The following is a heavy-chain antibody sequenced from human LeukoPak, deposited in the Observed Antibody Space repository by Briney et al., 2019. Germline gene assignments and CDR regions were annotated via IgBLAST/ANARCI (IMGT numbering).Heavy chain of an antibody. Sequence: PGGSLRLSCAASGFTFSSYEMNWVRQAPGKGLEWVSYISSSGSTIYYADSVKGRFTISRDNAKNSLYLQMNSLRAEDTAVNYCARHYYYGSGSPYWGQGTLVTVSS. D-gene: IGHD3-10*01. J-gene: IGHJ4*02. CDR3: ARHYYYGSGSPY. CDR2: ISSSGSTI. CDR1: GFTFSSYE. V-gene: IGHV3-48*03.